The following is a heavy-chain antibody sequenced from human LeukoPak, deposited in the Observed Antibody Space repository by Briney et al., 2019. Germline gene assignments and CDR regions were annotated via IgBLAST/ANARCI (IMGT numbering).Heavy chain of an antibody. V-gene: IGHV3-7*01. CDR1: GFSSSSYC. CDR2: IKQDGSEK. D-gene: IGHD2-2*01. CDR3: ARDTTTYCSSTSCYRKVSWFDP. J-gene: IGHJ5*02. Sequence: GRTLRLSCAASGFSSSSYCMTWVRQAPGQGLEWVANIKQDGSEKYYVDSVKCRFTISRDNAKNSLYLQMNSLRAEDTAVYYCARDTTTYCSSTSCYRKVSWFDPWGQGTLVTVSS.